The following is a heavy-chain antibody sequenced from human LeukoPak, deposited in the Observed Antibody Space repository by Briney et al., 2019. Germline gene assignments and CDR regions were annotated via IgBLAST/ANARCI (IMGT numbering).Heavy chain of an antibody. J-gene: IGHJ3*02. CDR1: GFTFSSYW. Sequence: GGSLRLSCAASGFTFSSYWMSWVRQAPGKGLEWVANIKQDGSENYYVDSVKGRFTISRDNAKNSLYLQMNSLRAEDTAVYYCVRMRDRFNAFDIWGQGTLVTVSS. CDR3: VRMRDRFNAFDI. D-gene: IGHD2-21*02. V-gene: IGHV3-7*01. CDR2: IKQDGSEN.